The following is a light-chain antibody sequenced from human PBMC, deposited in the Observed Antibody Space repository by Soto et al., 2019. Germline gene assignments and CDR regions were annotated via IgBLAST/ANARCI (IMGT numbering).Light chain of an antibody. V-gene: IGKV3D-20*02. CDR2: GAS. Sequence: EIVLTQSPGTLSLSPGERATLSCRASQSVSSSYLAWYQQKPGQAPRLLIYGASTRATDMPGTFSGSGSGTDFTLTISSLEPEDFAVYYCQQRSNWPSFGGGTKVDIK. CDR3: QQRSNWPS. J-gene: IGKJ4*01. CDR1: QSVSSSY.